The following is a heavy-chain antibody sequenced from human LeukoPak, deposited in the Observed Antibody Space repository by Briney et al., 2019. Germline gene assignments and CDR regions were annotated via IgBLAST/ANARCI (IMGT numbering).Heavy chain of an antibody. D-gene: IGHD6-19*01. CDR1: GYTLTELS. V-gene: IGHV1-24*01. CDR3: ATPWYSSGWYYFDY. J-gene: IGHJ4*02. Sequence: ASVKVSCKVSGYTLTELSMHWVRQAPGKGLEWMGGFDPEDGETIYAQKFQGRVTMTEDKSTDTAYMELSSLRSEDTAVYYCATPWYSSGWYYFDYWGQGTLVTVSS. CDR2: FDPEDGET.